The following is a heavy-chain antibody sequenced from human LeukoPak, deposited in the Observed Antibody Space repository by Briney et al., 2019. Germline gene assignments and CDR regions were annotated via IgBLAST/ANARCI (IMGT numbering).Heavy chain of an antibody. CDR1: GFTFRSYW. J-gene: IGHJ4*02. D-gene: IGHD1-26*01. CDR2: IKSDGSST. V-gene: IGHV3-74*01. CDR3: ARERELPFDY. Sequence: GGPLRLSCVASGFTFRSYWMHWVRQGPGKGLVWVSRIKSDGSSTNYADSVKGRFTISRDNARNTLYLQMNSLRAADTAAYYCARERELPFDYWGQGTLVTVSS.